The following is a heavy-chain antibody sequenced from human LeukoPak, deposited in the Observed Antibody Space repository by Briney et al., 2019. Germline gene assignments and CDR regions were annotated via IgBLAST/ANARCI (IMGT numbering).Heavy chain of an antibody. CDR3: AISYLEWLLPHYFDY. J-gene: IGHJ4*02. Sequence: ASVKVSCKASGGTFSSYAISWVRQAPGQGLEWMGEIIPIFGTANYAQKFQGRVTITADESTSTAYMELSSLRSEDTAVYYCAISYLEWLLPHYFDYWGQGTLVTVSS. CDR2: IIPIFGTA. V-gene: IGHV1-69*13. CDR1: GGTFSSYA. D-gene: IGHD3-3*01.